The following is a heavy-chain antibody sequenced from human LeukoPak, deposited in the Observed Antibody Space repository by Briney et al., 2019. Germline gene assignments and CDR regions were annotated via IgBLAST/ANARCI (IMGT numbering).Heavy chain of an antibody. Sequence: ASVKVSCKASGYTFTSYYMHWVRQAPGQGLEWMGIINPSGGSTSYAQKFQGRVTMTRDTSTSTVYMGLSSLRSEDPAVYYCARGAPLLDYYDSSGYPAPFDYWGQGTLVTVSS. V-gene: IGHV1-46*01. CDR2: INPSGGST. CDR1: GYTFTSYY. CDR3: ARGAPLLDYYDSSGYPAPFDY. D-gene: IGHD3-22*01. J-gene: IGHJ4*02.